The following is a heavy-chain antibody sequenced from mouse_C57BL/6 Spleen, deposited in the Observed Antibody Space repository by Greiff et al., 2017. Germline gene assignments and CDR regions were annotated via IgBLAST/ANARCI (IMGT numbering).Heavy chain of an antibody. CDR2: ISGGGGNT. J-gene: IGHJ3*01. Sequence: DVKLVESGGGLVKPGGSLKLSCAASGFTFSSYTMSWVRQTPEKRLEWVATISGGGGNTYYPDSVKGRFTISRDNAKNTLYLQMSSLRSEDTALYYCARHEGYYGSGFAYWGQGTLVTVSA. CDR1: GFTFSSYT. V-gene: IGHV5-9*01. CDR3: ARHEGYYGSGFAY. D-gene: IGHD1-1*01.